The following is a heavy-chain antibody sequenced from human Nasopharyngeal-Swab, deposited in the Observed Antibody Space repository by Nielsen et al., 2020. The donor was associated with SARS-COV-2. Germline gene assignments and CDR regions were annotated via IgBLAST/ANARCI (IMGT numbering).Heavy chain of an antibody. J-gene: IGHJ4*02. CDR3: ARTTVTEDY. V-gene: IGHV1-18*01. D-gene: IGHD4-17*01. CDR1: GYTFTSYG. Sequence: ASVKVSCKASGYTFTSYGISWVRQAPGQGLEWMGWISAYNGNTNYAQKFQGRVTMTRNTSISTAYMELSSLRSEDTAVYYCARTTVTEDYWGQGTLVTVSS. CDR2: ISAYNGNT.